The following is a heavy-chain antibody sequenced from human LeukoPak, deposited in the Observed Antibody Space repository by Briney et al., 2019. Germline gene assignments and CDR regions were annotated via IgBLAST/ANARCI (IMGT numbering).Heavy chain of an antibody. Sequence: PGGSLRLSCAASGFTFSDYYMSWIRQAPGKGLEWVSYISSSGSTIYHADSVKGRFTISRDNAKNSLYLQMNSLRAEDTAVYYCARDHAPAEIAVANYWGQGTLVTVSS. V-gene: IGHV3-11*01. CDR1: GFTFSDYY. CDR3: ARDHAPAEIAVANY. CDR2: ISSSGSTI. D-gene: IGHD6-19*01. J-gene: IGHJ4*02.